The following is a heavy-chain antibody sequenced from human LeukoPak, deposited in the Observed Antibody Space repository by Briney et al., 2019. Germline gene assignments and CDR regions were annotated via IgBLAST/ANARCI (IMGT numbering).Heavy chain of an antibody. D-gene: IGHD3-10*01. Sequence: PGGSLRLSCAASGFTFSSYGMSWVRQAPGKGLEWVSAISGSGGSTYYADSVKGRFTISRDNPKNTLYLQMNSLRAEDTAVYYCAKMSLWFGEFVPNFDYWGQGTLVTVSS. CDR1: GFTFSSYG. V-gene: IGHV3-23*01. CDR3: AKMSLWFGEFVPNFDY. J-gene: IGHJ4*02. CDR2: ISGSGGST.